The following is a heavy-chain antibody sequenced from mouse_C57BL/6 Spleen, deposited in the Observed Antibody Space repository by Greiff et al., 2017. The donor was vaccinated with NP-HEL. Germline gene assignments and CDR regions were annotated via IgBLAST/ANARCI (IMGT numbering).Heavy chain of an antibody. CDR2: IRNKANGYTT. CDR3: ARYGERYFDV. Sequence: EVQLVESGGGLVQPGGSLSLSCAASGFTFTDYYMSWVRQPPGKALEWLGFIRNKANGYTTEYSASVKGRFTISRDNSQSILYLQMNALRAEDSATYYCARYGERYFDVWGTGTTVTVSS. J-gene: IGHJ1*03. V-gene: IGHV7-3*01. CDR1: GFTFTDYY.